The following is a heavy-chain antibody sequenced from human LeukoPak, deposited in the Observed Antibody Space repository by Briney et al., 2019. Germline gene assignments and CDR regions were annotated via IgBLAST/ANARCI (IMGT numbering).Heavy chain of an antibody. D-gene: IGHD2-21*02. CDR3: AGSLAYCGGDCRLGDY. CDR2: IYSGGST. CDR1: GFTVSRNY. J-gene: IGHJ4*02. V-gene: IGHV3-66*01. Sequence: GSLRLSCAASGFTVSRNYMSWVRQAPGKGLEWVSVIYSGGSTYYGDSVKGRFTISRDNSKNTLYLQMNSLRGEDTAVYYCAGSLAYCGGDCRLGDYWGQGSLVTVSS.